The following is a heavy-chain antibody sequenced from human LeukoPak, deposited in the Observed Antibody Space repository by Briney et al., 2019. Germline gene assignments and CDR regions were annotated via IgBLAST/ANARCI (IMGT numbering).Heavy chain of an antibody. J-gene: IGHJ5*02. D-gene: IGHD1-14*01. V-gene: IGHV4-59*08. Sequence: TSETLSLTCAVSGGSISSYYWSWIRQPPGKGLEWIGYICYTGSTNYNPSLKSRVTISLDTSENQFSLKLSSVTAADTAVYYCARLVTGKTNWFDPWGQGTLVTVSS. CDR1: GGSISSYY. CDR3: ARLVTGKTNWFDP. CDR2: ICYTGST.